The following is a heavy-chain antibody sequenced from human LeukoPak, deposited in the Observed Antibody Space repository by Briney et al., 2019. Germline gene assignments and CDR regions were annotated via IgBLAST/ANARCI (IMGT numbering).Heavy chain of an antibody. CDR3: ARERTRPLDC. J-gene: IGHJ4*02. Sequence: GGSLRLSCSASGFTFSSYWMSWVRQAPGKGLEWVANIKNDGSETYYLGSVKGRFTISRDNAKNSLYVQMNSLRAEDTAVYYCARERTRPLDCWGQGTLVTVSS. CDR2: IKNDGSET. CDR1: GFTFSSYW. D-gene: IGHD1-1*01. V-gene: IGHV3-7*01.